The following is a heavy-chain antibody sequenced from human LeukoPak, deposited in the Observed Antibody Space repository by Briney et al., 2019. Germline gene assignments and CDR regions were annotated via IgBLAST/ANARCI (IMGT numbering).Heavy chain of an antibody. Sequence: GGSLRLSCAASGFTFSSYSMNWVRQAPGKGLEWVSSISSSSSYIYYADSVKGRFTISRDNAKNSLYLQMNSLRAEDTAVYYCARDLGYCGGDCFAEYFQHWGQGTLVTVSS. CDR3: ARDLGYCGGDCFAEYFQH. J-gene: IGHJ1*01. V-gene: IGHV3-21*01. CDR1: GFTFSSYS. CDR2: ISSSSSYI. D-gene: IGHD2-21*02.